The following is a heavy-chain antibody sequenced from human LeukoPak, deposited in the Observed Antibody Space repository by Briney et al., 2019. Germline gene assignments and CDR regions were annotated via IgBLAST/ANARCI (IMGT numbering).Heavy chain of an antibody. CDR1: GYTFTSYA. CDR3: ARWGSGTSLSFYYYYGMDV. D-gene: IGHD3-16*01. CDR2: INAGNGNT. Sequence: GASVKVSCKASGYTFTSYAMHWVRQAPGQRLEWMGWINAGNGNTKYSQKFQGRVTITRDTSASTAYMELSSLRSEDTAVYYCARWGSGTSLSFYYYYGMDVWGQGTTVTVSS. V-gene: IGHV1-3*01. J-gene: IGHJ6*02.